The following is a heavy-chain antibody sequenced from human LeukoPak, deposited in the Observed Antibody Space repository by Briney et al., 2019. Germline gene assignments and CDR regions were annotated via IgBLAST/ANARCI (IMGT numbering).Heavy chain of an antibody. CDR2: INHSGST. V-gene: IGHV4-34*01. CDR3: AREERIAVVPAATLPAAFDI. D-gene: IGHD2-2*01. J-gene: IGHJ3*02. CDR1: GGSFSGYY. Sequence: SETLSLTRAVYGGSFSGYYWSWIRQPPGKGLEWIGEINHSGSTNYNPSLKSRVTISVDTSKNQFSLKLSSVTAADTAVYYCAREERIAVVPAATLPAAFDIWGQGTMVTVSS.